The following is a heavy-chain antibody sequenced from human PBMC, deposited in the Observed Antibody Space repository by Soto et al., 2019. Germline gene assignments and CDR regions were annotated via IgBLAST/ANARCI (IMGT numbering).Heavy chain of an antibody. CDR3: ARDGGRHSGGIDY. J-gene: IGHJ4*02. D-gene: IGHD1-26*01. CDR2: IIRIFGTA. V-gene: IGHV1-69*01. Sequence: QVQLVQSGAEVKKPGSSVKVSCKASGGTFSSYSINWVRQAPGQGLEWMGEIIRIFGTANYAQKFQGRVTFTADESTSTAYMELSSLRSEDTAVYYCARDGGRHSGGIDYWGQGTLVTVSS. CDR1: GGTFSSYS.